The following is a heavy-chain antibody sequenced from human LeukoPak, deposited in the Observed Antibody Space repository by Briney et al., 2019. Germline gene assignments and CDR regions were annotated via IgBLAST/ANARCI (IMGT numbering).Heavy chain of an antibody. D-gene: IGHD4-17*01. J-gene: IGHJ4*02. CDR2: IYYSGST. V-gene: IGHV4-31*03. CDR1: GGSISSGGYY. Sequence: SETLSLTCTVSGGSISSGGYYWSWIRQHPGKGLEWIGYIYYSGSTYYNPSLKSRVTISVDTSKNQFSLKLSSVTAADTAVYYCARARTGGDYKSPTFDYWGQGTLVTVSS. CDR3: ARARTGGDYKSPTFDY.